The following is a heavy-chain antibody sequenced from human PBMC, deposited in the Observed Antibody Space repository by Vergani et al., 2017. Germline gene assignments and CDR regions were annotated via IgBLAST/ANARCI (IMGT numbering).Heavy chain of an antibody. CDR1: GGSISSSSYY. CDR2: IYYSGST. CDR3: ARAPGVVPAAISSYYMDV. Sequence: QLQLQESGPGLVKPSETLSLTCTVSGGSISSSSYYWGWIRQPPGKGLEWIGYIYYSGSTYYNPSLKSRVTISVDTSKNQFSLKLSSVTAADTAVYYCARAPGVVPAAISSYYMDVWGKGTTVTVSS. D-gene: IGHD2-2*01. V-gene: IGHV4-30-4*08. J-gene: IGHJ6*03.